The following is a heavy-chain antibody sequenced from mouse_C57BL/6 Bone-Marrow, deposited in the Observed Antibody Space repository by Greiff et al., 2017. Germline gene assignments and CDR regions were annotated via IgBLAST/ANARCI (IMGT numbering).Heavy chain of an antibody. D-gene: IGHD2-12*01. CDR1: GFTFSDYG. CDR3: AKGYSSWFAY. CDR2: ISSGSSTI. Sequence: DVMLVESGGGLVKPGGSLKLSCAASGFTFSDYGMHWVRQAPEKGLEWVAYISSGSSTIYYADTVKGRFTISRDNAKNTLFLQMTSLRSEDTAMYYCAKGYSSWFAYWGQGTLVTVSA. V-gene: IGHV5-17*01. J-gene: IGHJ3*01.